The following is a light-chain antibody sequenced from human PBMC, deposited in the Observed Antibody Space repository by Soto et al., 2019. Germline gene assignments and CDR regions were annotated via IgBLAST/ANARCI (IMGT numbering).Light chain of an antibody. J-gene: IGKJ1*01. CDR2: ATF. Sequence: DIQMTQSPSSLSASVGDRVSITCRASQDIRSYLNWYQQKPGKAPDLLIYATFNLQIGVPPRFSAXGYXXDLXLTISSLQPEDLAPYYCQQGYSSQWTSGQGTKVEIK. V-gene: IGKV1-39*01. CDR3: QQGYSSQWT. CDR1: QDIRSY.